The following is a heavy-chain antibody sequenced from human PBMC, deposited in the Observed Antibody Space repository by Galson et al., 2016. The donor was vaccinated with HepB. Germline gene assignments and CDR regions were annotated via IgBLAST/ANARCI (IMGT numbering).Heavy chain of an antibody. V-gene: IGHV1-3*01. CDR1: GYTFTTYG. D-gene: IGHD2-2*01. Sequence: SVKVSCKASGYTFTTYGLNWVRQAPGQRFEWMGWINGGNGNTEYSQKFQGRVTISRDTSARTAYMVLGSPKSEDTAVYYGARDGSSSTCWPGGDTDGDAGGQGTLVTVSA. J-gene: IGHJ5*02. CDR2: INGGNGNT. CDR3: ARDGSSSTCWPGGDTDGDA.